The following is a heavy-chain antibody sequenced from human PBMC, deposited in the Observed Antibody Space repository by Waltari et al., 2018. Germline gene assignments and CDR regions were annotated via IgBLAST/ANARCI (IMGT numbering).Heavy chain of an antibody. Sequence: QVQLVESGGGVVQPGRSLRLSCAASGFTSANYALHWVRQAPGKGLEGVTFIHFNGNNTYFADSVKGRFTISRDNSKNPLFLQMNSLRTEDTAVYYCARGEETVTNRHFDYWGQGILVTVSS. J-gene: IGHJ4*02. V-gene: IGHV3-30*01. CDR2: IHFNGNNT. D-gene: IGHD4-4*01. CDR3: ARGEETVTNRHFDY. CDR1: GFTSANYA.